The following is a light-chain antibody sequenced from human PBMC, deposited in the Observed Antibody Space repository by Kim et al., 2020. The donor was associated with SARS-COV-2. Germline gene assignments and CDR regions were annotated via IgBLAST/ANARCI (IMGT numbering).Light chain of an antibody. CDR3: NSRDTNNNVI. V-gene: IGLV3-19*01. J-gene: IGLJ2*01. CDR2: GKN. CDR1: SLRSYY. Sequence: SSELTQDPAVSVALGQTVRITCQGDSLRSYYATWYHQKPGEAPIVVIYGKNNRPSGIPDRFSGSSSGNTASLTITATQAGDEADYYCNSRDTNNNVIFGG.